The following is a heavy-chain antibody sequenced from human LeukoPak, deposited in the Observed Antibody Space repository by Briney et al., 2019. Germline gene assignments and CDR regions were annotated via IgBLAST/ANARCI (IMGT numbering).Heavy chain of an antibody. Sequence: PSETLSLTCNASGVSIRSYYWSWIRQPAGGGLEWIGRIYISGNTNYNPSLKSRVTMSLDTSKNQFSLNLNSVTAADTAVYYCARTMSFSTQYYFDYWGQGTLVTVSS. CDR2: IYISGNT. D-gene: IGHD3-22*01. J-gene: IGHJ4*02. CDR3: ARTMSFSTQYYFDY. V-gene: IGHV4-4*07. CDR1: GVSIRSYY.